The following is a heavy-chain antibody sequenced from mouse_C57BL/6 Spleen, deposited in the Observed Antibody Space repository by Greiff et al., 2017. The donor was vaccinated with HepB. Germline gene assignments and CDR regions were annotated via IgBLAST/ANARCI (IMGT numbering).Heavy chain of an antibody. CDR1: GYTFTSYW. CDR3: ARSNYGSSYAFAY. V-gene: IGHV1-64*01. CDR2: IHPNSGST. D-gene: IGHD1-1*01. J-gene: IGHJ3*01. Sequence: QVQLQQSGAELVKPGASVKLSCKASGYTFTSYWMHWVKQRPGQGLEWIGMIHPNSGSTNYNEKFKSKATLTVDKSSSTAYMQLSSLTSEDSAGYYCARSNYGSSYAFAYWGQGTLVTVSA.